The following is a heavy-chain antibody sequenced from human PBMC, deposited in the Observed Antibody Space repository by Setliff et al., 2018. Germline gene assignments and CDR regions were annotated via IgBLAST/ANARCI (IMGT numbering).Heavy chain of an antibody. CDR3: ARLPGYCNGGNCYGYYTFDI. V-gene: IGHV4-30-4*08. CDR1: GGSISSGGYY. CDR2: IYYSGST. Sequence: PSETLSLTCTVSGGSISSGGYYWSWIRQHPGKGLEWIGYIYYSGSTYYSPSLKSRVIVSVDTSKNQFSLKLSSVTAADTAVYYCARLPGYCNGGNCYGYYTFDIWGQGTMVTVSS. J-gene: IGHJ3*02. D-gene: IGHD2-15*01.